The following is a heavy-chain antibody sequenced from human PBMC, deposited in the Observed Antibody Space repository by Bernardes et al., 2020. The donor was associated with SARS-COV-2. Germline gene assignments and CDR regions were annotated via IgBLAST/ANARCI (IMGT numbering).Heavy chain of an antibody. CDR1: GFTFHNYW. J-gene: IGHJ4*02. CDR3: VSGYTSGL. V-gene: IGHV3-7*01. CDR2: INEDGSGT. Sequence: GGSLRLSCTASGFTFHNYWLGWIRQAPGKGLEWVTNINEDGSGTNYADSVKGRFTISRDNAKNSLFLQMNNLRVDDTAVYYCVSGYTSGLWGQGTLVTVSS. D-gene: IGHD5-12*01.